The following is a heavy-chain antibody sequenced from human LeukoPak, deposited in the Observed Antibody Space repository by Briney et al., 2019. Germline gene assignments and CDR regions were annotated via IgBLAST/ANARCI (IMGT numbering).Heavy chain of an antibody. D-gene: IGHD3-10*01. CDR1: GDSVSSNSAA. J-gene: IGHJ6*04. Sequence: SQTLSPTCAISGDSVSSNSAAWNWIRQSPSRGLEWLGRTYYRSKWYNDYAVSVKSRITINPDTSKNQFSLQLNSVTPEDTAVYYCARDHMVRGVIITYYYYGMDVWGKGTTVTVSS. CDR3: ARDHMVRGVIITYYYYGMDV. CDR2: TYYRSKWYN. V-gene: IGHV6-1*01.